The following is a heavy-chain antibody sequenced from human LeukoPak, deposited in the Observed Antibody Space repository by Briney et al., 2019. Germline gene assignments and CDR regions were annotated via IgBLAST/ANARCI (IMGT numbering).Heavy chain of an antibody. CDR3: ARDYCSSTSCYGAYYYMDV. J-gene: IGHJ6*03. V-gene: IGHV4-30-2*06. CDR2: IYDRGPA. CDR1: GGAIASGGYS. D-gene: IGHD2-2*01. Sequence: SQTLSLTCTVSGGAIASGGYSWNWIRQSPGKGLEWIGCIYDRGPAYYNPSLRSRFTISVDRPKNQFFLNVTSLTAADTAVYYCARDYCSSTSCYGAYYYMDVWGKGTTVTVSS.